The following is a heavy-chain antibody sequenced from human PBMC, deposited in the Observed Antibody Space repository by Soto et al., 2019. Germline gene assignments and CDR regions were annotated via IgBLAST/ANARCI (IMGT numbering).Heavy chain of an antibody. V-gene: IGHV3-7*01. CDR1: TFPFSTYW. J-gene: IGHJ6*02. Sequence: QPGGSLRLCCAASTFPFSTYWMTWVRQAPGKGLEWVANIHRDEIEKYYMDSVKGRFTISRDNAKNSLYLQMTSLRAEDTAVYYCAGGNALDVWGQGTTVTVSS. CDR2: IHRDEIEK. CDR3: AGGNALDV.